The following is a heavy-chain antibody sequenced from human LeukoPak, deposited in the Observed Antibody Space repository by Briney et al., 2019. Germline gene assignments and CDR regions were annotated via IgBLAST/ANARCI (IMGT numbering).Heavy chain of an antibody. D-gene: IGHD3-10*01. V-gene: IGHV1-69*13. CDR3: ARALNYYGSGSSLNYYYYYMDV. J-gene: IGHJ6*03. CDR1: GYTFTSYA. CDR2: IIPIFGTA. Sequence: SVKVSCKASGYTFTSYAISWVRQAPGQGLEWMEGIIPIFGTANYAQKFQGRVTITADESTSTAYMELSSLKSEDTAVYYCARALNYYGSGSSLNYYYYYMDVWGKGTTVTISS.